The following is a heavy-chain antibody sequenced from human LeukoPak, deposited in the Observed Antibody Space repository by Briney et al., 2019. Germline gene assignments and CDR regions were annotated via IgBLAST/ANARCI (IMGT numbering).Heavy chain of an antibody. CDR2: IYYSGST. V-gene: IGHV4-30-4*08. D-gene: IGHD2-2*02. J-gene: IGHJ4*02. Sequence: SQTLSLTCTVSGVSISSGDYYWSWIRQPPGKGLEWIGYIYYSGSTYYNPSLKSRVTISVDTSKNQFSLKLSSVTAADTAVYYCASHFKTKYCSSTSCYRTFDYWGQGTLVTVSS. CDR1: GVSISSGDYY. CDR3: ASHFKTKYCSSTSCYRTFDY.